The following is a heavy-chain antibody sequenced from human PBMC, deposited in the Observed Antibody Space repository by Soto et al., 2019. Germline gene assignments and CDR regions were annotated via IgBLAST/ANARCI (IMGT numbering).Heavy chain of an antibody. J-gene: IGHJ4*02. CDR2: VYYPGST. Sequence: QVHLQESGPGLVKPSETLSLTCSVSGGSINNHYWSWIRPPPGEGLEWIGYVYYPGSTNYNPSLKSRVTMSVDTSKNQFSLNLTSLTAADTARYYCARANWYSEYWGQGTLVTVSS. D-gene: IGHD7-27*01. V-gene: IGHV4-59*11. CDR3: ARANWYSEY. CDR1: GGSINNHY.